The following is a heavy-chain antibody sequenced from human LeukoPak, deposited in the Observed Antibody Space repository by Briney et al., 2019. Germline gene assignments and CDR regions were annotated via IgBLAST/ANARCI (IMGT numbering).Heavy chain of an antibody. V-gene: IGHV4-4*02. CDR1: GDSITTSNW. CDR2: IYHRGNT. J-gene: IGHJ4*02. CDR3: ATSRDGYNHFDY. Sequence: SETLSLTCVVSGDSITTSNWWNWVRQPPGKGLEWIGKIYHRGNTNYNPSLKSRVTMSVDRSKNQFSLNLTSVTAADTAVYYCATSRDGYNHFDYWGQGILVTVSS. D-gene: IGHD5-24*01.